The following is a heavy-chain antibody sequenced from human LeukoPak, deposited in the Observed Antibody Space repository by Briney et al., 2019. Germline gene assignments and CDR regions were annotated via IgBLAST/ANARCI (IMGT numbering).Heavy chain of an antibody. CDR1: GYSISSGYY. Sequence: PSETLSLTCTVSGYSISSGYYWGWIRQPPGKGLEWIGSISRTGSTYKNPSLESRVSISVDTSRNQFSLRLSSVTAADTAVYYCARAWELLHFFDIWGQGTMVAVSS. CDR3: ARAWELLHFFDI. V-gene: IGHV4-38-2*02. CDR2: ISRTGST. J-gene: IGHJ3*02. D-gene: IGHD1-26*01.